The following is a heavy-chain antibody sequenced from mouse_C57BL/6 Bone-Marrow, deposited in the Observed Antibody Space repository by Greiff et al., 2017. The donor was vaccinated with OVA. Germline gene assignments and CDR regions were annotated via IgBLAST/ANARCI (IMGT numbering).Heavy chain of an antibody. CDR1: GYTFNDYY. J-gene: IGHJ1*03. CDR3: ARLDFDV. CDR2: INPNNGGT. V-gene: IGHV1-26*01. Sequence: VQLQQSVPELVKPGASVKISCKASGYTFNDYYMNWVKQSHGKSLEWIGDINPNNGGTSYNQKFKGKATLTVDKSSSTAYMELRSLTSEDSAVYYCARLDFDVWGTGTTVTVSS.